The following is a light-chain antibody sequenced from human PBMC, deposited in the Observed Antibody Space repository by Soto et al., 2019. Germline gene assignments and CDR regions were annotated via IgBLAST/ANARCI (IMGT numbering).Light chain of an antibody. V-gene: IGLV2-14*03. CDR3: SSYTTSSTLV. Sequence: QSALTQPASVSGSPGQSITISCTGTSSDVGGYNYVSWYQQYPGKAPKLLIHDVSDRPSGVSNRFSGSKSGNTASLTISGLQAEDEADYYCSSYTTSSTLVFGGGTKLTGL. J-gene: IGLJ2*01. CDR2: DVS. CDR1: SSDVGGYNY.